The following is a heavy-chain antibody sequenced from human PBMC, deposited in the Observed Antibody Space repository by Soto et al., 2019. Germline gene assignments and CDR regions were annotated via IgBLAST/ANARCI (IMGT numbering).Heavy chain of an antibody. J-gene: IGHJ4*02. V-gene: IGHV4-61*08. D-gene: IGHD3-10*01. Sequence: PSETLSLTCTVSGGSIRNGDYYWSWIRQTPGKGLEWIGYIYYSGSTNYNPSLKSRVTISEDASKNQFSLKLSSVTAADTAVYYCARGKFPFTFDYWGQGTLVTVSS. CDR3: ARGKFPFTFDY. CDR1: GGSIRNGDYY. CDR2: IYYSGST.